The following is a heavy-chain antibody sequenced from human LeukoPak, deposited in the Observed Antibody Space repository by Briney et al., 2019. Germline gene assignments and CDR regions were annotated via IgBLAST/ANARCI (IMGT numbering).Heavy chain of an antibody. CDR1: GGTFSSYA. D-gene: IGHD6-13*01. CDR3: ARSGSGIAAAGNYYYYYMDV. CDR2: IIPIFGTA. Sequence: VASVKVSCKASGGTFSSYAISWVRQAPGQGLEWMGGIIPIFGTANYAQKFQGRVTITTDESTSTAYMELSSLRSEDTAVYYCARSGSGIAAAGNYYYYYMDVWGKETTVTVSS. V-gene: IGHV1-69*05. J-gene: IGHJ6*03.